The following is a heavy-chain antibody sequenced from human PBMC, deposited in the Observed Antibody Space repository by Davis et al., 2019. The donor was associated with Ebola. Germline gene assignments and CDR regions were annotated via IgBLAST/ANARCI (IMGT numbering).Heavy chain of an antibody. Sequence: GESLKISCAASGFPFSSYGFHWVRQAPGKGLEWVAFIRPDGSNKYYADSVKGRFTISRDSSKNTLYLQMSSLRAEDTAVYYCARDEVYSNYGSRFDYWGQGTLVAVSS. J-gene: IGHJ4*02. V-gene: IGHV3-30*02. D-gene: IGHD4-11*01. CDR1: GFPFSSYG. CDR3: ARDEVYSNYGSRFDY. CDR2: IRPDGSNK.